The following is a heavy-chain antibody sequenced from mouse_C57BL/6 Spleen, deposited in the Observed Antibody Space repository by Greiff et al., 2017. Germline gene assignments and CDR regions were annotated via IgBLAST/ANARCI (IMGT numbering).Heavy chain of an antibody. CDR3: ARDYDYDGYYYAMDY. V-gene: IGHV1-82*01. D-gene: IGHD2-4*01. CDR2: IYPGDGDT. Sequence: VKLQQSGPELVKPGASVKISCKASGYAFSSSWMNWVKQRPGKGLEWIGRIYPGDGDTNYNGKFKGKATLTADKSSSTAYMQLSSLTSEDSAVYFCARDYDYDGYYYAMDYWGQGTSVTVSS. J-gene: IGHJ4*01. CDR1: GYAFSSSW.